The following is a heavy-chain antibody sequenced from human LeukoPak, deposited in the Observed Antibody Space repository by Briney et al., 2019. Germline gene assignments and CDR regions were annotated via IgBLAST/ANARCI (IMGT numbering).Heavy chain of an antibody. Sequence: GGSLRLSCAASGFTFSSYGMHWVRQAPGKGLEWVAFIRYDGSNKYYADSVKGRFTISRDNSKNTLYLQMNSLRAEDTAVYYCARVDTAMAPPRNYWGQGTLVTVSS. V-gene: IGHV3-30*02. J-gene: IGHJ4*02. D-gene: IGHD5-18*01. CDR3: ARVDTAMAPPRNY. CDR1: GFTFSSYG. CDR2: IRYDGSNK.